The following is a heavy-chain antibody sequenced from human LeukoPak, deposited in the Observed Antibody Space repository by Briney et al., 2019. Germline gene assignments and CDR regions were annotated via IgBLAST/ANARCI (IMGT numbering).Heavy chain of an antibody. CDR1: DDSFSSDY. D-gene: IGHD4-17*01. J-gene: IGHJ3*02. V-gene: IGHV4-59*01. CDR2: ISYIGST. CDR3: ARDLVTVTKGFDI. Sequence: PSETLSLTCAVSDDSFSSDYRTWIRHPPREGLEWIGYISYIGSTNYNTSLKSRVTISIDTSRNQFSLRLSSVTAADTAVYYCARDLVTVTKGFDIWGQETMVSVSS.